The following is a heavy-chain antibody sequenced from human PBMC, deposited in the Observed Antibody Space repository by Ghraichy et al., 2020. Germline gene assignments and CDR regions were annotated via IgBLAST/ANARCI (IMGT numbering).Heavy chain of an antibody. J-gene: IGHJ4*02. CDR1: GGTFSSYT. D-gene: IGHD5-18*01. Sequence: SVKVSCKASGGTFSSYTISWVRQAPGQGLEWMGRIIPILGIANYAQKFQGRVTIIADKSTSTAYMELSSLRSEDTAVYYCARGPDTAMVVDYWGQGTLVTIAS. CDR3: ARGPDTAMVVDY. V-gene: IGHV1-69*02. CDR2: IIPILGIA.